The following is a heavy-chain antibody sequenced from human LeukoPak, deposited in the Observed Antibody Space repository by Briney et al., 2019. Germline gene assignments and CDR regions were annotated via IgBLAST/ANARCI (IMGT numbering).Heavy chain of an antibody. V-gene: IGHV4-39*01. D-gene: IGHD3-10*01. CDR3: ARGSQVWFGEAFDY. J-gene: IGHJ4*02. CDR1: GGSIRSSYYY. CDR2: IYDSGST. Sequence: SETLSLTCTVSGGSIRSSYYYWGWIRQPPGKGLEWIGSIYDSGSTYYNPSLKSRVTISVDTSKNQFSLKLNSVTAADTAVYYCARGSQVWFGEAFDYWGQGTLVTVSS.